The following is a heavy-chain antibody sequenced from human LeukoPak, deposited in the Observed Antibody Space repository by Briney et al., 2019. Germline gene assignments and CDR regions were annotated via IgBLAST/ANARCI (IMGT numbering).Heavy chain of an antibody. CDR3: ARAGGYSYGIYYYYYGMDV. V-gene: IGHV1-46*01. Sequence: GASVKVSCKASGYTFTSYYMHWVRQAPGQGLEWMGIINPSGGSSSYAQKFQGRVTMTRDTSTSTVYMELRSLRSDDTAVYYCARAGGYSYGIYYYYYGMDVWGQGTTVTVSS. J-gene: IGHJ6*02. CDR2: INPSGGSS. D-gene: IGHD5-18*01. CDR1: GYTFTSYY.